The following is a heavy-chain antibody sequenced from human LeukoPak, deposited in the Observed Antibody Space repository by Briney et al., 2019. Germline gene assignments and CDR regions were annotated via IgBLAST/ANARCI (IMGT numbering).Heavy chain of an antibody. D-gene: IGHD3-10*01. J-gene: IGHJ6*02. V-gene: IGHV3-21*01. Sequence: PGGSLRLSCAASGFTFSSYSMNWVRQAPGKGLEWVSSISSSSSYIYYADSVKGRFTISRDNAKNSLYLQMNSLRAEDTAVYYCARDKLLWFGELPQDYGLDVWGQGTTVTVSS. CDR2: ISSSSSYI. CDR3: ARDKLLWFGELPQDYGLDV. CDR1: GFTFSSYS.